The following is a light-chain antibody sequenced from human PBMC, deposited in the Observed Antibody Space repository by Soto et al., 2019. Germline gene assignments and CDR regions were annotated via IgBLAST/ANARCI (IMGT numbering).Light chain of an antibody. CDR1: QSVVYTSNNKNY. V-gene: IGKV4-1*01. CDR2: WAS. Sequence: DIVMTQSPDSLAVSLGERATINCKSSQSVVYTSNNKNYLAWYQQKPGQPPKLLIYWASTRESGVPDRFSGSGSGTDFTLTISSLQAEYVAVYYCQQDFRPWTFGQGTKVEIK. CDR3: QQDFRPWT. J-gene: IGKJ1*01.